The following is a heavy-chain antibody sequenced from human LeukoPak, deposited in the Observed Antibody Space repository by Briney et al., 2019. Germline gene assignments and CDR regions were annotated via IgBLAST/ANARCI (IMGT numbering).Heavy chain of an antibody. D-gene: IGHD3-22*01. CDR1: GFTFSSYG. CDR2: IWYDGSNK. Sequence: GGSLRLSCAASGFTFSSYGMHWVRQAPGKGLEWVAVIWYDGSNKYYADSVKGRFTISRDNSKNTLYLQMNSLRAEDTAVYYCARVSPGDSSGYYLPTTFDYWGQGTLVTVSS. J-gene: IGHJ4*02. V-gene: IGHV3-33*01. CDR3: ARVSPGDSSGYYLPTTFDY.